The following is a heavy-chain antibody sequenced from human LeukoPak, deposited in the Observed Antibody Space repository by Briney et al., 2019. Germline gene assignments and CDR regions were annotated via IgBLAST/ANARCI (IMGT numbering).Heavy chain of an antibody. D-gene: IGHD5-12*01. V-gene: IGHV1-18*04. CDR2: ISAYNGNT. CDR1: GYTFTGYY. Sequence: ASVKVSCKASGYTFTGYYMHWVRQAPGQGLEWMGWISAYNGNTNYAQKLQGRVTMTTDTSTSTAYMELRSLRSDDTAVYYCARDFGGYSGYEDRGYYYDSRTPFDYWGQGTLVTVSS. J-gene: IGHJ4*02. CDR3: ARDFGGYSGYEDRGYYYDSRTPFDY.